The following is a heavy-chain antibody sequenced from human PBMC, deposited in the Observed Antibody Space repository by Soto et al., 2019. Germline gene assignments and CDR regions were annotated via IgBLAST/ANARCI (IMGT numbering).Heavy chain of an antibody. CDR1: GFTFDDYA. D-gene: IGHD4-17*01. V-gene: IGHV3-9*01. CDR3: AKSAVTTLYYYFIDV. Sequence: EVQLVESGGGLVQPGRSLRLSCAASGFTFDDYAMHWVRPAPGKGLEWVSGISWNSGSIGYADSVKGRFTISRDNAKNSLDRQMNSLRAEDTALYYCAKSAVTTLYYYFIDVGGKGTTVTVSS. J-gene: IGHJ6*03. CDR2: ISWNSGSI.